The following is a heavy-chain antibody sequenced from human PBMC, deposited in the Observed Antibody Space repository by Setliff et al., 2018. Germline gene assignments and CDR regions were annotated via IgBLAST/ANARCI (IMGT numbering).Heavy chain of an antibody. CDR1: GYTFTSYA. Sequence: ASVKVSCKASGYTFTSYAMHWVRQAPGQRLEWMGWINAGNGNTKYSQKFQGRVTITADESTSTAYMELSSLRSEDTAVYYCARRRYYYDSSGYRWGGFYFDYWGQ. D-gene: IGHD3-22*01. CDR3: ARRRYYYDSSGYRWGGFYFDY. CDR2: INAGNGNT. V-gene: IGHV1-3*01. J-gene: IGHJ4*02.